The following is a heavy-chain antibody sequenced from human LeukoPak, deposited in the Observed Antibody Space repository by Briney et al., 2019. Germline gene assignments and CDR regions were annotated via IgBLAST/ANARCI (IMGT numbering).Heavy chain of an antibody. CDR2: ISISGGST. D-gene: IGHD3-22*01. CDR1: GFTFSSYA. CDR3: AKDAGYYYDSSGYSYYFDY. V-gene: IGHV3-23*01. Sequence: GGSLRLSCAASGFTFSSYAMSWVRQAPGKGLEWVSTISISGGSTYYADSVKGRFTISRDNSKNTLYLQMNSLRAEDTAVYYCAKDAGYYYDSSGYSYYFDYWGQGTLVTVSS. J-gene: IGHJ4*02.